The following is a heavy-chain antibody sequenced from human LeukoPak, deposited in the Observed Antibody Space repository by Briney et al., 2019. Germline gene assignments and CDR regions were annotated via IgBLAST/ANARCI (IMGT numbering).Heavy chain of an antibody. CDR1: GGTFSGYA. CDR2: IIPIFGTA. CDR3: ARGHYGGLIFDY. Sequence: SVKASCEASGGTFSGYAISWVRQAPGQGLEWMGRIIPIFGTANYAQKFQGRVTITTDESTSTAYMELSSLRSEDTAVYYCARGHYGGLIFDYWGQGTLVTVSS. J-gene: IGHJ4*02. V-gene: IGHV1-69*05. D-gene: IGHD4/OR15-4a*01.